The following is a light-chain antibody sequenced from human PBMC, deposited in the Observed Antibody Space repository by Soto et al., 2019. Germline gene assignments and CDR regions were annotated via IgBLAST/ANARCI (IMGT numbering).Light chain of an antibody. J-gene: IGLJ1*01. V-gene: IGLV2-14*01. CDR3: SSYTSSLTPLV. CDR1: SSDVGGYNY. Sequence: QSALTQPASVSGSPGQSITISCTGTSSDVGGYNYVSWYQQHPGKAPKLMIYEVSNRPSGVSNRFSGSKSGNTASLTISGLQTEDEADYYCSSYTSSLTPLVFGTGTKLTVL. CDR2: EVS.